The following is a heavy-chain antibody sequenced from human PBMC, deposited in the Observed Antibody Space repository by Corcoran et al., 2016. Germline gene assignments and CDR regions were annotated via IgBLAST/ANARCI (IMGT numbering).Heavy chain of an antibody. J-gene: IGHJ3*02. CDR3: ARVRWVMGPTAARNAFEI. CDR1: GYTFTSYG. V-gene: IGHV1-18*01. Sequence: QVQLVQSGAEVKKPGASVKVSCKASGYTFTSYGISWVRQAPGQGLEWMGWISAYNGNTNYAQKLQGRVTMTTDTSTSTAYMELRRRGSDDTAVYYCARVRWVMGPTAARNAFEIWGQGTMVTVSS. CDR2: ISAYNGNT. D-gene: IGHD6-6*01.